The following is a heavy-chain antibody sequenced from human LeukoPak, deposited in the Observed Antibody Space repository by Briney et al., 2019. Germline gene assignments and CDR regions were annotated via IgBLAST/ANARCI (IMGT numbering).Heavy chain of an antibody. D-gene: IGHD4-17*01. V-gene: IGHV4-59*01. Sequence: SETLSLTCTVSGGPISSYYWSWIRQPPGKGLEWIGYIYYSGSTNYNPSLKSRVTISVDTSKNQFSLKLSSVTAADTAVYYCARAGPTVTYYYYYYMDVWGKGTTVTVSS. CDR2: IYYSGST. J-gene: IGHJ6*03. CDR3: ARAGPTVTYYYYYYMDV. CDR1: GGPISSYY.